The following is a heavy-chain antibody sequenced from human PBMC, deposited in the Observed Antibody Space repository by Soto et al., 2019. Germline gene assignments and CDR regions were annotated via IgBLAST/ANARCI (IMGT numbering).Heavy chain of an antibody. CDR2: IWYDETNK. V-gene: IGHV3-33*01. D-gene: IGHD5-18*01. CDR1: GFGFSNYA. Sequence: QVQLVESGGGVVQPGRSLRLSCTASGFGFSNYAMHWVRQAPGKGLEWVAVIWYDETNKYYADSVKGRFTVSRDNSKNTLYLQMNSLRADDTAVYFCARAIRQLWFDLGYWGHGAPVTVSS. CDR3: ARAIRQLWFDLGY. J-gene: IGHJ4*01.